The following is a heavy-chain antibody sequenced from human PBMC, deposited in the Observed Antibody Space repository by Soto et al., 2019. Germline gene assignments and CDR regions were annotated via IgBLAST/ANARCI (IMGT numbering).Heavy chain of an antibody. CDR2: INWNGKTS. CDR3: ARDISGWSPGEGPFPLDF. J-gene: IGHJ4*02. Sequence: VKLAESGGGLVEPGRSLRLSCVASGFPFDDFAMHWVRQAPGKGLEWVSGINWNGKTSGYADPVRGRFIVSRDNAKNSLYLQMNRLRVEDTAIYFCARDISGWSPGEGPFPLDFWGQGTLVTVSP. D-gene: IGHD3-10*01. CDR1: GFPFDDFA. V-gene: IGHV3-9*01.